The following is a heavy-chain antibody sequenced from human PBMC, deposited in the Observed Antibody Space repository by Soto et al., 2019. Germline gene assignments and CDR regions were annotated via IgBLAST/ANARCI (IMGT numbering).Heavy chain of an antibody. V-gene: IGHV3-53*01. CDR2: LYDLDGS. Sequence: DVQLVESGGGLIQPGESLRLSCAAFGFTISGKKYLAWVRQAPGKGLEWVSALYDLDGSFYAASVKGRFTTSSDSSKTTVYLQMNDLRPDDTAVYYCATWHEREHAYDVWGQGTTVTVSS. J-gene: IGHJ3*01. CDR1: GFTISGKKY. D-gene: IGHD1-1*01. CDR3: ATWHEREHAYDV.